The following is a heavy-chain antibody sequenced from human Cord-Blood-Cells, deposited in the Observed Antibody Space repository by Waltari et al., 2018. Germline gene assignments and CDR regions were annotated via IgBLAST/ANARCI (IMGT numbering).Heavy chain of an antibody. V-gene: IGHV1-24*01. J-gene: IGHJ4*02. CDR3: ATAPPMVRGVIKYYFDY. CDR1: GYTLTELS. Sequence: QVQLVQSGAEVKKPGASVKVSCKVSGYTLTELSMHWVRQAPGKGLEWMGGFDPEGGETINERKFQGRVTMTEDTSTDTAYMELSSLRSEDTAVYYCATAPPMVRGVIKYYFDYWGQGTLVTVSS. D-gene: IGHD3-10*01. CDR2: FDPEGGET.